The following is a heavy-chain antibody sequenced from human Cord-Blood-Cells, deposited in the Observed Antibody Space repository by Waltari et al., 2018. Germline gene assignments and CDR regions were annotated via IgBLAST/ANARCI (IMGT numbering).Heavy chain of an antibody. D-gene: IGHD6-13*01. Sequence: QAQLQQWGAGLLKPSETLSITCAVYGGSFGGYYWSWIRQPPGKGLEWIGEINHSGSKNCSPPRKMRVTITLVPSKRHFDLKMSSVIATETAGYSCARQAFAATGTLDYWRQGSRVTDSS. CDR1: GGSFGGYY. V-gene: IGHV4-34*01. J-gene: IGHJ4*02. CDR2: INHSGSK. CDR3: ARQAFAATGTLDY.